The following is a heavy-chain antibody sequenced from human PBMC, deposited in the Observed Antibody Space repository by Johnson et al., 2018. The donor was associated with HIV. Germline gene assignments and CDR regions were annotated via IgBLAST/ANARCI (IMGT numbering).Heavy chain of an antibody. CDR2: ISGSGGST. CDR3: ARGGPYSSGWSGAGAFDI. V-gene: IGHV3-23*01. J-gene: IGHJ3*02. CDR1: GFTFSSYA. D-gene: IGHD6-19*01. Sequence: VQLLESGGGLVQPGGSLRLSCAASGFTFSSYAMSWVRQAPGKGLEWVSAISGSGGSTGYADSVKGRFTISRDNAKNSLYLQMNTLRAEDTALYYCARGGPYSSGWSGAGAFDIWGQGTMVTVSS.